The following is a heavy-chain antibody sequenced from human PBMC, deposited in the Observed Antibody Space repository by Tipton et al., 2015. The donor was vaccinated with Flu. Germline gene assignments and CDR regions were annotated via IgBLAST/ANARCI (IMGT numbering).Heavy chain of an antibody. D-gene: IGHD3-10*02. CDR1: GDSIGSGYY. CDR3: ARHTGDSVRGLIDY. V-gene: IGHV4-38-2*01. J-gene: IGHJ4*02. CDR2: IYRTGST. Sequence: LRLSCSVSGDSIGSGYYWGWIRQPPGKGLEWIGNIYRTGSTYYNPPLKSRVTISVDTSKNQFSLRLSSVTAADTAVYYCARHTGDSVRGLIDYWGQGTLVTVSS.